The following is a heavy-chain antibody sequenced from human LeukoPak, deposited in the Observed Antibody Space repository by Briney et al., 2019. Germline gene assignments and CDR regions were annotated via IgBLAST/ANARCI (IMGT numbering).Heavy chain of an antibody. D-gene: IGHD5-18*01. CDR1: GYTFTSYW. V-gene: IGHV5-51*01. CDR2: IYPGDSDT. Sequence: GESLKISCKGSGYTFTSYWIGWVRQIPGKGLEWMGIIYPGDSDTRYSPSFEGQVTISADKSISTAYLQWSSLKASDTAIYYCARHWVEYSYGPYPDHWGQGTLVTVSS. J-gene: IGHJ4*02. CDR3: ARHWVEYSYGPYPDH.